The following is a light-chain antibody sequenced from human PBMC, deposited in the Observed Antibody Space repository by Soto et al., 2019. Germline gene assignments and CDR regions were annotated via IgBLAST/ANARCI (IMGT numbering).Light chain of an antibody. CDR1: ISDVGGYDY. CDR2: DVT. Sequence: QSVLTRPLSASGSPGQSVSISCTGTISDVGGYDYVSWYQQHPGKAPKVMIYDVTKRPSGVPDRFSGSKSGNTASLSFSGLQAEDEADYYCSSYAGNNNYVFGTGTKVTVL. V-gene: IGLV2-8*01. J-gene: IGLJ1*01. CDR3: SSYAGNNNYV.